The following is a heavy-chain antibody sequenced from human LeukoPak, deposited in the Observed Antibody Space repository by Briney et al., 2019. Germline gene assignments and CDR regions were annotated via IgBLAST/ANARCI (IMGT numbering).Heavy chain of an antibody. V-gene: IGHV3-33*08. CDR3: ATRSPALDY. D-gene: IGHD2-2*01. CDR2: IWNDGSNK. Sequence: QSGGSLRLSCAASGFTSSSYGMHWVRQAPGKGLEWVAVIWNDGSNKYYADSVKGRFTISRDSSKNTVYLQMNSLRAEDTAVYYCATRSPALDYWGQGTLVTVSS. J-gene: IGHJ4*02. CDR1: GFTSSSYG.